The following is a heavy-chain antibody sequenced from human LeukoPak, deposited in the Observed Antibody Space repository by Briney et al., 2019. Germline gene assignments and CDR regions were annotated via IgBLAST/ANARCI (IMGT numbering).Heavy chain of an antibody. V-gene: IGHV5-51*01. J-gene: IGHJ3*02. Sequence: GESLKIXCXGSGXSFTSYWIGWVRQMPGEGLEGMGIIYPGDSDTRYSPSFQGQVTISADKSISTAYLQWSSLKASDTAMYYCARSRTTGTPDAFDIWGQGTMVTVSS. CDR2: IYPGDSDT. CDR1: GXSFTSYW. CDR3: ARSRTTGTPDAFDI. D-gene: IGHD1-1*01.